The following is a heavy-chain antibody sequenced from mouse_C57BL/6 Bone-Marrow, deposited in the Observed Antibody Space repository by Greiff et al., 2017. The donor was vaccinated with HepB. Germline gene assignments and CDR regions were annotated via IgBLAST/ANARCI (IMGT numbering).Heavy chain of an antibody. J-gene: IGHJ1*03. CDR2: ISYDGSN. CDR3: ARGSTTVRYFDV. Sequence: ESGPGLVKPSQSLSLTCSVTGYSITSGYYWNWIRQFPGNKLEWMGYISYDGSNNYNPSLKNRISITRDTSKNQFFLKLNSVTTEDTATYYCARGSTTVRYFDVWGTGTTVTVSS. CDR1: GYSITSGYY. V-gene: IGHV3-6*01. D-gene: IGHD1-1*01.